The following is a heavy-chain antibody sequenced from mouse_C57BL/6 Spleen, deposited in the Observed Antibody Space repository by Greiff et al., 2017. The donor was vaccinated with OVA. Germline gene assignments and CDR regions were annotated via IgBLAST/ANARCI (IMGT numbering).Heavy chain of an antibody. V-gene: IGHV1-76*01. D-gene: IGHD3-2*02. Sequence: QVQLQQSGAELVRPGASVKLSCKASGYTFTDYYINWVKQRPGQGLEWIARIYPGSGNTDYNEKFKGKATLTAEKSSSTAYMQLSSLTSEDSAVYFCARSSAQATSAWFAYWGQGTLVTVSA. CDR3: ARSSAQATSAWFAY. CDR2: IYPGSGNT. J-gene: IGHJ3*01. CDR1: GYTFTDYY.